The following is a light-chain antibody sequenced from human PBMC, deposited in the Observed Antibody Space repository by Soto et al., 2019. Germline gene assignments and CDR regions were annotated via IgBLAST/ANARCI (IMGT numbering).Light chain of an antibody. CDR2: EVS. CDR1: SSDVGGYNF. Sequence: QSALTQPASMSGSPGQSITISCTGTSSDVGGYNFVSWYQQHPGKAPKLMISEVSNRPSGVSNRFSGSKSGNAASLTISGLQAEDEADYYCSSYTSSNTLYVFGTGTKVTVL. J-gene: IGLJ1*01. CDR3: SSYTSSNTLYV. V-gene: IGLV2-14*01.